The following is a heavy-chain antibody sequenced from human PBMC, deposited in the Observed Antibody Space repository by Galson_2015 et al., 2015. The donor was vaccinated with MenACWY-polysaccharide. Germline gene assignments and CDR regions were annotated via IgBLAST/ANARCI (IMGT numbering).Heavy chain of an antibody. Sequence: SLRLSCAASGFTFSTYCMHWVRQAPGKGLVWVSRIKSDGSSTNYADSVKGRFTISRDNAKNTMSLQMNSLRAEDTALYYCARGYSAYAWGQGTLVTVSA. D-gene: IGHD5-12*01. CDR3: ARGYSAYA. V-gene: IGHV3-74*01. CDR2: IKSDGSST. J-gene: IGHJ5*02. CDR1: GFTFSTYC.